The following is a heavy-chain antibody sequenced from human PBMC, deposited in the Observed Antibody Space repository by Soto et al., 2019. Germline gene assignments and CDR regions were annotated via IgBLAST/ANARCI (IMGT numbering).Heavy chain of an antibody. D-gene: IGHD1-26*01. J-gene: IGHJ6*02. Sequence: SETLSLTCTVSGGSISSGDYYWSWIRQPPGKGLEWIGYIYYSGSTYYNPSLKSRVTISVDTSKNQFSLKLSSVTAADTAVYYCARGDGSYYYYYYGMDAWGQGTTVTAP. CDR1: GGSISSGDYY. CDR2: IYYSGST. CDR3: ARGDGSYYYYYYGMDA. V-gene: IGHV4-30-4*01.